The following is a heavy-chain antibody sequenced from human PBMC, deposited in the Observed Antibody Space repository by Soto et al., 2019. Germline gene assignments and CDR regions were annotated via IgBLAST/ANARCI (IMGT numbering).Heavy chain of an antibody. CDR1: GFTFSNYW. J-gene: IGHJ4*02. CDR2: IKGDEITT. D-gene: IGHD4-17*01. CDR3: ARGLYGAYGQDF. V-gene: IGHV3-74*01. Sequence: SGGSLRLSCAASGFTFSNYWIHWVRQAPGKGLVWVSRIKGDEITTNYADSVKGRFTISRDNAKNTVFLQMHSLRAEDTALYYCARGLYGAYGQDFWGQGILVTVS.